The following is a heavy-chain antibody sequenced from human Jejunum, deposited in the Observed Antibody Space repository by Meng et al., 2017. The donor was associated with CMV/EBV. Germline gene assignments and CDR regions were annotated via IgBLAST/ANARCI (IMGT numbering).Heavy chain of an antibody. CDR3: ARARSCTAGSCYSDY. D-gene: IGHD2-15*01. CDR1: GYTFTTYA. Sequence: ASGYTFTTYAVSWVRQVPGQGLEWVGWINTDTGNPTYAQAFKGRFVFSLDTSVSTAYLQITSLKAEDTAVYFCARARSCTAGSCYSDYWAREAWSPSPQ. V-gene: IGHV7-4-1*02. CDR2: INTDTGNP. J-gene: IGHJ4*02.